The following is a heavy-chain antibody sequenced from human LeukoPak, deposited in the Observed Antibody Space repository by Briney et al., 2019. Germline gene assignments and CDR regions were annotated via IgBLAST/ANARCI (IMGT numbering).Heavy chain of an antibody. CDR1: GFTFSSYA. V-gene: IGHV3-23*01. J-gene: IGHJ4*02. D-gene: IGHD3-22*01. CDR2: ISGSGGST. CDR3: AKERVTYYYDSSGYSISSNYFDY. Sequence: GGSLRLSCAASGFTFSSYAMSWVRQAPGKGLEWVSAISGSGGSTYYADSVKGRFTISRDNSKNTLYLQMNSLRAEDTAVYYCAKERVTYYYDSSGYSISSNYFDYWGQGTLVTVSS.